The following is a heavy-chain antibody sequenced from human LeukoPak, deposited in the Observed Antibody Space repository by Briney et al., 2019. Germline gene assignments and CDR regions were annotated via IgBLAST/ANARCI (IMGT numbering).Heavy chain of an antibody. CDR2: IYYIGST. Sequence: PSETLSLTCAVSGYSISSGYYWGWIRRPQGKGRGGIGYIYYIGSTNYNPSLKSRVTISVDTSKNQFSLKLSSVTAADTAVYYCARWTMVVTENWFDPWGQGTLVTVSS. J-gene: IGHJ5*02. CDR3: ARWTMVVTENWFDP. D-gene: IGHD4-23*01. CDR1: GYSISSGYY. V-gene: IGHV4-38-2*01.